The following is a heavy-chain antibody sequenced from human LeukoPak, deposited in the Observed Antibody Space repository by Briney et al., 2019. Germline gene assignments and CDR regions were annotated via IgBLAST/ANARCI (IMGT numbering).Heavy chain of an antibody. Sequence: GGSLRHSCAASGFTFSSYEMNWVRQAPGKGLEWVSYISSSGSTIYYADSVKGRFTISRDNAKNSLYLQMNSLRAEDTAVYYCARDYFPYSRGWYGCVDYWGQGTLVTVSS. D-gene: IGHD6-19*01. CDR3: ARDYFPYSRGWYGCVDY. CDR2: ISSSGSTI. CDR1: GFTFSSYE. J-gene: IGHJ4*02. V-gene: IGHV3-48*03.